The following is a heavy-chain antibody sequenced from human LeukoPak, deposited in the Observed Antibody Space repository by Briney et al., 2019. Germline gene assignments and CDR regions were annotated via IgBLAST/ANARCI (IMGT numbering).Heavy chain of an antibody. CDR1: GFTFSSYW. CDR3: ARDKGDYHTSGSLFVF. J-gene: IGHJ4*02. CDR2: INSDESST. D-gene: IGHD3-22*01. V-gene: IGHV3-74*01. Sequence: GGPLRLSCAASGFTFSSYWMYWVRQAPGKGLVWVSRINSDESSTSYADSVKGRFTISRDNAKNTLYLQMNSLRAEDTAVYYCARDKGDYHTSGSLFVFGGQGTLVTVSS.